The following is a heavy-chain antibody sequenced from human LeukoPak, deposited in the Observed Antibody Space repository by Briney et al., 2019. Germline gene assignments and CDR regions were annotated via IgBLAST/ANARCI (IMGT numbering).Heavy chain of an antibody. CDR3: ARLPHCGSDCYPNWFDS. D-gene: IGHD2-21*02. CDR2: IYAGDSDT. J-gene: IGHJ5*01. V-gene: IGHV5-51*01. Sequence: GESLKISCKGFGYSFTNYWIGWVRQMPGKGLEVMGIIYAGDSDTIDSPSCQCQGTISADKSISTAYLPWSSLKTSDTAMYYCARLPHCGSDCYPNWFDSWGQGTLVTVSS. CDR1: GYSFTNYW.